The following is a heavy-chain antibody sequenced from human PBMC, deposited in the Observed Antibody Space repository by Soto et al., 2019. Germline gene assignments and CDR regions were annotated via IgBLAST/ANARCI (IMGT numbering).Heavy chain of an antibody. D-gene: IGHD6-19*01. Sequence: GECLKSSCKGSGYIFSSYLICWVRQMPVKGLEWMGITHGGDANTRYSPSFEGQVTISTDKSITTAYLHSSSLKAEDTAMYYCARRGTYSSGWDYWGQRTLVTDSS. CDR3: ARRGTYSSGWDY. V-gene: IGHV5-51*01. CDR1: GYIFSSYL. J-gene: IGHJ4*02. CDR2: THGGDANT.